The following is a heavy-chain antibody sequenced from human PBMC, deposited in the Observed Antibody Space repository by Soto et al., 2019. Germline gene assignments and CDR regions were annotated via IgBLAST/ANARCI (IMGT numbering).Heavy chain of an antibody. D-gene: IGHD3-22*01. Sequence: SETLSLTCTVFGGSISAYYWSWIRQPAGKGLEWVGRISPSGSTNYNPSLKSRVTMSVDTSKNQFSLKLRSVTAADTAVYSCAREPYYFDTSGYYSWFDPWGQGTLVTAPQ. CDR2: ISPSGST. CDR1: GGSISAYY. J-gene: IGHJ5*02. CDR3: AREPYYFDTSGYYSWFDP. V-gene: IGHV4-4*07.